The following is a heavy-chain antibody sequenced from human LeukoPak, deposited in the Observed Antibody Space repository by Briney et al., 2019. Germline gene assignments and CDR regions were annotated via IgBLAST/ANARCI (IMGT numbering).Heavy chain of an antibody. CDR2: IYPGHSNT. Sequence: GESLKISCKSSGYDFAGYWIGWVRLMPGKGLEWMGIIYPGHSNTRYSPSFQGQVTISADKSISTTYLQWGSLRASDTAMYYCARQAGATQITHFDYWGQGTLVTVSS. V-gene: IGHV5-51*01. CDR1: GYDFAGYW. J-gene: IGHJ4*02. D-gene: IGHD1-26*01. CDR3: ARQAGATQITHFDY.